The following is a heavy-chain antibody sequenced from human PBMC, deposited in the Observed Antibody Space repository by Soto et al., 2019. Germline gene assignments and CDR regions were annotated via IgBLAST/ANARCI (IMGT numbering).Heavy chain of an antibody. Sequence: GGSLRLSCVASGFSLSSHSMHWVRQASGKGLEWVSSISSSDTFIFYADSVRGRFTISRDNAKNSLFLHMNNLRVEDTALYYCVRDTGTADVQFDPWGQGTLVTVSS. V-gene: IGHV3-21*06. D-gene: IGHD1-1*01. CDR3: VRDTGTADVQFDP. CDR1: GFSLSSHS. CDR2: ISSSDTFI. J-gene: IGHJ5*02.